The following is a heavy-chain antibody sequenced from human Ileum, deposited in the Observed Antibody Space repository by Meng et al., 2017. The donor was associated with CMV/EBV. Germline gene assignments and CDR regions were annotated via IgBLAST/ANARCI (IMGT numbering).Heavy chain of an antibody. V-gene: IGHV4-4*07. Sequence: LQSAGPGPLKPFEALSLPCIVSGDSTNKKYWNWGRQPAGKGLEWIGRIHSTGDTYYNPSLKSRVTISIDTSKNQFFLNLNSVTAADTAMYYCARWVPGSPGFDFWGHGTLVTVSS. J-gene: IGHJ4*01. CDR3: ARWVPGSPGFDF. D-gene: IGHD1-1*01. CDR2: IHSTGDT. CDR1: GDSTNKKY.